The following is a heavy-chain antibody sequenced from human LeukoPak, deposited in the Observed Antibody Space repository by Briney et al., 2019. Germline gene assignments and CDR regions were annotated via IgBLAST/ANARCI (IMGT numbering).Heavy chain of an antibody. CDR2: ISGSGGST. J-gene: IGHJ4*02. V-gene: IGHV3-23*01. D-gene: IGHD3-22*01. Sequence: GGSLRLSCAASGFTFSSYAMSWVRQAPGKGLEWVSAISGSGGSTYYADSAKGRFTISRDNSKNTLYLQMNSLRAEDTAVYYCAKDQYYYDSSGYTREYYFDYWGQGTLVTVSS. CDR3: AKDQYYYDSSGYTREYYFDY. CDR1: GFTFSSYA.